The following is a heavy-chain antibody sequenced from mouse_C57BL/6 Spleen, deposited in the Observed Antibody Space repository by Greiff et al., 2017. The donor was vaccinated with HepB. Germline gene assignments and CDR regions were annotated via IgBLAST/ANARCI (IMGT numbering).Heavy chain of an antibody. CDR1: GYTFTDYI. CDR3: AREGGYDYGGLMDY. V-gene: IGHV1-18*01. D-gene: IGHD2-4*01. CDR2: INPNNGGT. J-gene: IGHJ4*01. Sequence: VQLQQSGPELVKPGASVKIPCKASGYTFTDYIMDWVKQSHGKSLEWIGDINPNNGGTIYNQKFKGKATLTVDKSSSTAYMELRSLTSEDTAVYYCAREGGYDYGGLMDYWGQGTSVTVSS.